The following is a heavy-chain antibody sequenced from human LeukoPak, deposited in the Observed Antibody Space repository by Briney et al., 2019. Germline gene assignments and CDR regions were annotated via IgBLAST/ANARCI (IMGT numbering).Heavy chain of an antibody. CDR1: GGSISSYY. J-gene: IGHJ4*02. D-gene: IGHD3-22*01. CDR2: IYYSGST. CDR3: ARAPTGRDSSGYYGDYFDY. V-gene: IGHV4-59*01. Sequence: SETLSLTCTVSGGSISSYYWSWIRQPPGKGLEWIGYIYYSGSTNYNPSLKSRVTISVDTSENQFSLKLSSVTAADTAVYYCARAPTGRDSSGYYGDYFDYWGQGTLVTVSS.